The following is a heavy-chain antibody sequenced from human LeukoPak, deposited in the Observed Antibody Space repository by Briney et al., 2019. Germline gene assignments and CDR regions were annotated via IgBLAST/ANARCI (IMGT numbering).Heavy chain of an antibody. CDR3: ARSRLVISLPTQFYFDS. J-gene: IGHJ4*02. D-gene: IGHD6-6*01. CDR1: GYDFLQYY. CDR2: INPGGGRT. V-gene: IGHV1-46*01. Sequence: ASVKVSCKASGYDFLQYYIHWVRQAPGQGLEWMGIINPGGGRTTYAQKFQGRATMTGDTSTDTLYMELSSLKSEDTATYYCARSRLVISLPTQFYFDSWGQGTLITVSS.